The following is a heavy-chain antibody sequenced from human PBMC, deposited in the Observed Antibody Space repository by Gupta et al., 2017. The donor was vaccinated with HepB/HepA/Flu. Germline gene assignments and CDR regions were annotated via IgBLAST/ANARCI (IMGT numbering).Heavy chain of an antibody. Sequence: EVQLMESGGGLVKPGGSLRLSCAASGFTFSNAWMSWVRQAPGRGLEWMGRVKSKAAGGAIDYAAPVKGRFTISRDDSKNTMYLQMNGLKTEDTALYYCATAGIEVAGSSLDSHHPDYWGQGILVTVS. D-gene: IGHD6-19*01. CDR1: GFTFSNAW. CDR2: VKSKAAGGAI. J-gene: IGHJ4*02. CDR3: ATAGIEVAGSSLDSHHPDY. V-gene: IGHV3-15*01.